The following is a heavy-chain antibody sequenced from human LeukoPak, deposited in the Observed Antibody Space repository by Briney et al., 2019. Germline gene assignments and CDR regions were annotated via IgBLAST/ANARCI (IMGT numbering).Heavy chain of an antibody. CDR2: ISGSGTTI. CDR1: RFTFSDYY. D-gene: IGHD3-22*01. CDR3: ARDRGPAGYLDY. J-gene: IGHJ4*02. Sequence: GGSLRLSCAGSRFTFSDYYMSWIRQAPGKGLEWVSYISGSGTTILYADSVKGRFTISRDNAKNSVYLQLNSLRAEDTALYYCARDRGPAGYLDYWGQGTLVTVSS. V-gene: IGHV3-11*01.